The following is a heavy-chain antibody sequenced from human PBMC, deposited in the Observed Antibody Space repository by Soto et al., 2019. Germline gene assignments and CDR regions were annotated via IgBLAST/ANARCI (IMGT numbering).Heavy chain of an antibody. CDR1: GYTFSNYG. Sequence: QVQLVQSGAEVKKPGASVTVSCKTSGYTFSNYGISWVRQAPGQGREWMGWISGYKGNTNYAQTVQGRVTMTKDTSTGTVYMELRSLKSDDTAIYYCSRFIMVGGWFDPNYYHGMDVWGQGTTVTVSS. D-gene: IGHD6-19*01. V-gene: IGHV1-18*01. J-gene: IGHJ6*02. CDR3: SRFIMVGGWFDPNYYHGMDV. CDR2: ISGYKGNT.